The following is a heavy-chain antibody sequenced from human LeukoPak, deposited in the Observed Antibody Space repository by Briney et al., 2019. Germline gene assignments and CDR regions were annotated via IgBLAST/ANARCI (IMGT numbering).Heavy chain of an antibody. J-gene: IGHJ4*02. CDR1: GFTFSSYE. D-gene: IGHD3-3*01. Sequence: PGGSLRLSCAASGFTFSSYEMNWVRQAPGKGLEWVSYISSSGSTIYYADSVKGRFTISGDNAKNSLYLQMNSLRAEDTAVYYCARGRQRRDFWSLGYFDYWGQGTLVTVSS. CDR3: ARGRQRRDFWSLGYFDY. V-gene: IGHV3-48*03. CDR2: ISSSGSTI.